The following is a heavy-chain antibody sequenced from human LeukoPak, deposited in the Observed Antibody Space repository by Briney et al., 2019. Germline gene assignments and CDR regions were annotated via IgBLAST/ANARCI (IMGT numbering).Heavy chain of an antibody. CDR2: ISWNSGSI. V-gene: IGHV3-9*01. D-gene: IGHD2-21*02. CDR3: AKDIEAGVVVTAYGMDV. CDR1: GFTFDDYA. J-gene: IGHJ6*02. Sequence: GGSLRLSCAASGFTFDDYAMHWVRQAPGKGLEWVSGISWNSGSIGYADSVKGRFTISRDNAKNSLYPQMNGLRAEDTALYYCAKDIEAGVVVTAYGMDVWGQGTTVTVSS.